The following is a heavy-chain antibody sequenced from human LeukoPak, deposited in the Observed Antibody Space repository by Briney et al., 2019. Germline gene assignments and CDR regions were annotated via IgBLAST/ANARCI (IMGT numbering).Heavy chain of an antibody. CDR1: GGSFSGYY. CDR3: ARVTSCSSTSCYGPNWFDP. Sequence: SETLSLTCAVYGGSFSGYYWSWIRQPPGKGLEWIGEINHSGSTNYNPSLKSRVTISVDTSKNQFSRKLSSVNAADTAVYYCARVTSCSSTSCYGPNWFDPWGQGTLVTVSS. CDR2: INHSGST. J-gene: IGHJ5*02. D-gene: IGHD2-2*01. V-gene: IGHV4-34*01.